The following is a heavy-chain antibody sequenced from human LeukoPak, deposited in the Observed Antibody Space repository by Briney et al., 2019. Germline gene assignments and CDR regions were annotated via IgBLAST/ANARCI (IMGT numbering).Heavy chain of an antibody. CDR3: ARALLVRNGYNYSPNYFDY. D-gene: IGHD5-24*01. J-gene: IGHJ4*02. Sequence: GGSLRLSCAASGFTVSSDYMGWVRQAPGKGLEWVSIIYISGSTYYADSVKGRFTISRDNSKNTLNLQMNSLRAEDTAVYYCARALLVRNGYNYSPNYFDYWGQGTLVTVSS. V-gene: IGHV3-66*01. CDR1: GFTVSSDY. CDR2: IYISGST.